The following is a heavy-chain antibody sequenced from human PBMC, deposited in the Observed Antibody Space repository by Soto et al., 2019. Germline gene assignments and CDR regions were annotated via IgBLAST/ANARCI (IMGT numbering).Heavy chain of an antibody. CDR1: GYTFTSYG. Sequence: QVPLVQSGAEVKKPGASVKVSCKASGYTFTSYGISWVRQAPGQGLEWMGWISAYNGNTNCAQKLQGRVTMTTDTSTSTAYMELRSLRSDDTAVYYCARDGGHCSGGSCYHLEKYGMDVWGQGTTVTVSS. V-gene: IGHV1-18*01. D-gene: IGHD2-15*01. CDR2: ISAYNGNT. CDR3: ARDGGHCSGGSCYHLEKYGMDV. J-gene: IGHJ6*02.